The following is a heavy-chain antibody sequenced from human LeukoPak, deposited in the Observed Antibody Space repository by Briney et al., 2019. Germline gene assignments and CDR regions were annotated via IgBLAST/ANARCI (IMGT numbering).Heavy chain of an antibody. Sequence: GGSLRPSCAASGFTFNSYAMSWVRQAPEKGLEWVATISGSGGGTYYADSMKGRFTISRDDSKNTLYLQMNSLRAEDTAVYYCAKDLGRYRNNYFDYWGQGTLVTVSS. V-gene: IGHV3-23*01. CDR3: AKDLGRYRNNYFDY. D-gene: IGHD1-26*01. J-gene: IGHJ4*02. CDR1: GFTFNSYA. CDR2: ISGSGGGT.